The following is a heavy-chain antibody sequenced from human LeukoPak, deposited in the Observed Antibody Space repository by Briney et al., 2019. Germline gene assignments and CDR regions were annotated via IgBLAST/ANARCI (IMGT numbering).Heavy chain of an antibody. CDR3: AKSGGGGNYLDY. CDR1: GLTFSSYA. CDR2: ISGSGGST. D-gene: IGHD3-16*01. V-gene: IGHV3-23*01. Sequence: GGSLRLSCAAFGLTFSSYAMSWVRQAPGKGLEWVSGISGSGGSTYYADSVKGRFTISRDNSKNTLYLQMSSLRAEDTAVYYCAKSGGGGNYLDYWGQGTLVTVSS. J-gene: IGHJ4*02.